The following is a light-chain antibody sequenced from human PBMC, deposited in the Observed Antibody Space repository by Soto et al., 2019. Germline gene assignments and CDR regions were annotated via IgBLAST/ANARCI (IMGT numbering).Light chain of an antibody. CDR1: QSISSY. J-gene: IGKJ1*01. CDR3: QQSYSTPRT. V-gene: IGKV1-39*01. CDR2: AAS. Sequence: DIQMTQSPSSLSESVGDRVTITCRASQSISSYLNWYQQKPGKAPNLLIYAASSLQSGVPSRFSGSGSGTDFTLTISSLQPEDFATYYCQQSYSTPRTFGQGTKVDIK.